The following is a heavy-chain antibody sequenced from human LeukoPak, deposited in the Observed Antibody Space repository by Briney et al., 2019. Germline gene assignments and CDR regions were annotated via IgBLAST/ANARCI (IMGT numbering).Heavy chain of an antibody. Sequence: SQTLSLTCSVSGVSVRSGSYYWSWIRQPAGEGLQWIGRIYSSGNTYYNPSLNSRVTISVDSSKNQFSLRLSSVTAADTAVYYCARAADYYDSSGYFFDSWGQGTLVTASS. D-gene: IGHD3-22*01. J-gene: IGHJ4*02. V-gene: IGHV4-61*02. CDR2: IYSSGNT. CDR3: ARAADYYDSSGYFFDS. CDR1: GVSVRSGSYY.